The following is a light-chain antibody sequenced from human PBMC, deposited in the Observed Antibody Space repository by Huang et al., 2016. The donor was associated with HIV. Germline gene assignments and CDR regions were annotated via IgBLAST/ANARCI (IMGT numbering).Light chain of an antibody. Sequence: EIVMTQSPPSLSVSPGESATLSCRASQAVSTTLAWYQQKSGKAPRRLIYNATTRAATLPARFSGSGSGTHFTLTISSLQSEDFAVYYCQQYNNWPLTFGGGTRVEIK. CDR2: NAT. CDR1: QAVSTT. J-gene: IGKJ4*01. CDR3: QQYNNWPLT. V-gene: IGKV3-15*01.